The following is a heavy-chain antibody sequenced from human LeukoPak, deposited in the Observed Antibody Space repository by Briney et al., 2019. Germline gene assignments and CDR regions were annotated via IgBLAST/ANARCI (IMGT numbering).Heavy chain of an antibody. CDR3: AKDVGKWESLHFFDY. CDR2: ISGSGAST. Sequence: GGSLRLSCLTSGFTFSTNAMSWVRQAPGKGLEWISGISGSGASTYYADSVTGRFTISRDNSRNTLYLQMNSLRGDDTAVYYCAKDVGKWESLHFFDYWGQGTLVTVSP. CDR1: GFTFSTNA. J-gene: IGHJ4*02. D-gene: IGHD1-26*01. V-gene: IGHV3-23*01.